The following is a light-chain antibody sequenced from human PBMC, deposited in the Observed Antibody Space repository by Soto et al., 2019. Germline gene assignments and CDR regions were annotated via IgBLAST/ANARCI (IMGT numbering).Light chain of an antibody. V-gene: IGKV3-20*01. CDR3: QQYGSSHLT. CDR1: QSVAGSS. J-gene: IGKJ4*01. Sequence: EIMLTQSPGTLSLSPGDRAPLSCRASQSVAGSSLAWYPQTPAQAPRLLIYAASNRATGIPARFSVSGSGTDFSLLINGLEPEDFAVYFCQQYGSSHLTFGGGTKVDIK. CDR2: AAS.